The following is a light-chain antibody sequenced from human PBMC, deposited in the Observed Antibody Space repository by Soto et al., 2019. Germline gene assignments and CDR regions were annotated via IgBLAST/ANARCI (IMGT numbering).Light chain of an antibody. CDR2: DAS. CDR3: QQYSSYPYT. V-gene: IGKV1-5*01. Sequence: DIQMTQSPSTLSAFVGDTVTITCRASQSISHWLAWYQQRPVRAPKLLIYDASSLESGVPSRFSGSGSGTEFTLTISSLQPDDFATYYCQQYSSYPYTFGQGTKLEIK. CDR1: QSISHW. J-gene: IGKJ2*01.